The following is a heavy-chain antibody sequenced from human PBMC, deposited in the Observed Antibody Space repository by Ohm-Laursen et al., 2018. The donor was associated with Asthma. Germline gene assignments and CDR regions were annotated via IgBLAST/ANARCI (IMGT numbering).Heavy chain of an antibody. CDR2: IYDSGMT. CDR3: ARGVDYGGNHLDS. Sequence: SETLSLTCIVSGGTISSGGHYWNWIRQEPGKGLEWIANIYDSGMTYYKASLKSRLTISVDSSKNQLSLILTSVTAADTAVYYCARGVDYGGNHLDSWGQGTLVTVS. CDR1: GGTISSGGHY. J-gene: IGHJ4*02. D-gene: IGHD4-23*01. V-gene: IGHV4-31*03.